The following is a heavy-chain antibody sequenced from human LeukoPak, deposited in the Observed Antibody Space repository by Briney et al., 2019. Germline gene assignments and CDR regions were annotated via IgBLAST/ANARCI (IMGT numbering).Heavy chain of an antibody. J-gene: IGHJ6*02. CDR1: GFIVSSNY. CDR3: AREIAAAGPYYYYGMDV. Sequence: PGGSLRLSCAASGFIVSSNYMSWVRQAPGKGLEWVSSISSSSSYIYYADSVKGRFTISRDNAKNSLYLQMNSLRAEDTAVYYCAREIAAAGPYYYYGMDVWGQGTTVTVSS. D-gene: IGHD6-13*01. CDR2: ISSSSSYI. V-gene: IGHV3-21*01.